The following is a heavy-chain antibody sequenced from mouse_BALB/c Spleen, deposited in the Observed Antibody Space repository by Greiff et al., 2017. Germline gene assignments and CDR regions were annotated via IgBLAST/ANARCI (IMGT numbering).Heavy chain of an antibody. CDR1: GYTFTSYW. CDR2: IYPGSGST. V-gene: IGHV1S22*01. J-gene: IGHJ2*01. D-gene: IGHD2-4*01. CDR3: TRGGLRRNFDY. Sequence: GAELMKPGASVKLSCKASGYTFTSYWMHWVKQRHGQGLEWIGNIYPGSGSTNYDEKFKSKGTLTVDTSSSTAYMHLSSLTSEDSAVYYCTRGGLRRNFDYWGQGTTLTVSS.